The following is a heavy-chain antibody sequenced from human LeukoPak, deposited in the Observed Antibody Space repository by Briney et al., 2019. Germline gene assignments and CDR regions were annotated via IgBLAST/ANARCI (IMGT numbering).Heavy chain of an antibody. V-gene: IGHV1-18*01. CDR3: AREMPGSLRGYYYFDY. CDR1: GYTFTSYG. Sequence: GASVKVSCKASGYTFTSYGISWVRQAPGQGLEWMGWISAYNGNTNYAQKFQGRVTMTRDTSTSTVYMELSSLRSEDTAVYYCAREMPGSLRGYYYFDYWGQGTLVTVSS. CDR2: ISAYNGNT. J-gene: IGHJ4*02. D-gene: IGHD3-10*01.